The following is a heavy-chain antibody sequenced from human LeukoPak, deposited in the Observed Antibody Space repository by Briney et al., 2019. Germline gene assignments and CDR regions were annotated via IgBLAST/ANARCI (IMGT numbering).Heavy chain of an antibody. CDR1: GGSISSGSYY. J-gene: IGHJ4*02. CDR2: IYTSGST. Sequence: SETLSLTFTVSGGSISSGSYYWSWIRQPAGKGLEWIGRIYTSGSTNYNPSLKSRVTISVDTSKNQFSLKLSSVTAADTAVYYCARDHTDYGDYPYYFDYWGQGTLVTVSS. V-gene: IGHV4-61*02. D-gene: IGHD4-17*01. CDR3: ARDHTDYGDYPYYFDY.